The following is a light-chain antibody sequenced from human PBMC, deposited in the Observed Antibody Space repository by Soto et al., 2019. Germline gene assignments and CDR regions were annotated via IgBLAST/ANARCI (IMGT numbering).Light chain of an antibody. Sequence: EIVLTQSPATVSLSPGERATLSCRASQSVSYYLAWYQQKPGQAPRLLIYDASNRAPGIPARFSGSGSGTDFTLTISSLEPEDFAVYYCQQRSNWPPLTFGGGTKVEIK. CDR2: DAS. CDR3: QQRSNWPPLT. J-gene: IGKJ4*01. CDR1: QSVSYY. V-gene: IGKV3-11*01.